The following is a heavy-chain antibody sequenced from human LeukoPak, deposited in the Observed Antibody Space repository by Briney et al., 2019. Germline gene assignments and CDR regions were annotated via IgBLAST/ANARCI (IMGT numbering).Heavy chain of an antibody. Sequence: PSETLSLTCDVSGVSINTCCYYWTWIRQPPGKGLEWIGYKYYSGSTRYNSSLRSRLTISLDSSKNQFSLRLTSVTAADTAVYYCARPAGGDYAFDFWGQGAMVTVSS. J-gene: IGHJ3*01. CDR2: KYYSGST. V-gene: IGHV4-61*01. D-gene: IGHD2-21*02. CDR3: ARPAGGDYAFDF. CDR1: GVSINTCCYY.